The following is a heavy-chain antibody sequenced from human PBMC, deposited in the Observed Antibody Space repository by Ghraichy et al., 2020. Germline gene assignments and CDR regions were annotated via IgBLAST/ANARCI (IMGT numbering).Heavy chain of an antibody. CDR3: ARRRPMVRGVTDAFDI. CDR1: GGSFSGYY. V-gene: IGHV4-34*01. D-gene: IGHD3-10*01. Sequence: SETLSLTCAVYGGSFSGYYWSWIRQPPGKGLEWIGEINHSGSTNYNPSLKSRVTISVDTSKNQFSLKLSSVTAADTAVYYCARRRPMVRGVTDAFDIWGQGTMVTVSS. CDR2: INHSGST. J-gene: IGHJ3*02.